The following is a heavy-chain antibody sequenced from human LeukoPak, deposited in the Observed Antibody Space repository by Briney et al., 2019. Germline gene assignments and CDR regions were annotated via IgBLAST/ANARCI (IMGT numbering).Heavy chain of an antibody. CDR2: INSDSGDK. D-gene: IGHD7-27*01. V-gene: IGHV1-2*02. CDR1: RDTFTAYY. J-gene: IGHJ4*02. Sequence: ASVKDSCKASRDTFTAYYMHWVRQAPGQRLEGMAMINSDSGDKYYAQKFQGRFTITRDTSISTAYMELSRLRSDDTAVYYCARDPTRGDLSVYWGQGTLVTVSS. CDR3: ARDPTRGDLSVY.